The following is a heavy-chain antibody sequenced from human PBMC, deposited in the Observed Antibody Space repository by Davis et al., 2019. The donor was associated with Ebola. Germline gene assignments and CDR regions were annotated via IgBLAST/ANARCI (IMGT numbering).Heavy chain of an antibody. CDR3: ASDGVGIFGVVIPPHWFDP. CDR2: ISGSGGST. CDR1: GFTFSSYA. J-gene: IGHJ5*02. D-gene: IGHD3-3*01. Sequence: PGGSLRLSCAASGFTFSSYAMSWVRQAPGKGLEWVSAISGSGGSTYYADSVKGRFTISRDNSKNTLYLQMNSLRAEDTAVYYCASDGVGIFGVVIPPHWFDPWGQGTLVTVSS. V-gene: IGHV3-23*01.